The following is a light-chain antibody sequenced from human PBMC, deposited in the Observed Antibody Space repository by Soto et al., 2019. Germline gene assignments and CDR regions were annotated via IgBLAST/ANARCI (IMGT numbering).Light chain of an antibody. Sequence: EQVMAQSPATLSVSPGERATLSCRASQSVSSDLAWYQQKPGQAPRLLIYSASTRATGIPARFSGSGSGTEFTLTISSLQSEDFAVYSCQQYNNWPRTFGQGTKMDIK. CDR2: SAS. J-gene: IGKJ1*01. CDR1: QSVSSD. V-gene: IGKV3-15*01. CDR3: QQYNNWPRT.